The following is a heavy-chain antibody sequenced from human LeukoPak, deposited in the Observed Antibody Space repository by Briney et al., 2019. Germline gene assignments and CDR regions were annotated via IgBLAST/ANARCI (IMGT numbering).Heavy chain of an antibody. V-gene: IGHV1-46*01. CDR1: GYTFTSYY. J-gene: IGHJ4*02. Sequence: GASVKVSCKAFGYTFTSYYMHWVRQAPGQGLEWMGIINPSGGSTSYAQKFQGRVTLTRDMSTSTVYMELSSLRSEDTAVYYCARAGGGDIVVVPAAKFNLDYWGQGTLVTVSS. D-gene: IGHD2-2*01. CDR2: INPSGGST. CDR3: ARAGGGDIVVVPAAKFNLDY.